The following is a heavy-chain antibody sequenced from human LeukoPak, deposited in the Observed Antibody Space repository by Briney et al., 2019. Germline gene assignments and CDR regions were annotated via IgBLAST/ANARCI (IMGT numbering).Heavy chain of an antibody. D-gene: IGHD2-21*02. V-gene: IGHV4-38-2*02. CDR1: GFSIRRGFY. Sequence: ASETLSLTCSVSGFSIRRGFYWGWIRQPPGKGLEWIGNIHYSGETYFNPSLKSRLTMSVDTSKNKFSLNLSSVTAADTAIYYCASDAPGLLGYWGQGTLVTVSS. CDR2: IHYSGET. J-gene: IGHJ4*02. CDR3: ASDAPGLLGY.